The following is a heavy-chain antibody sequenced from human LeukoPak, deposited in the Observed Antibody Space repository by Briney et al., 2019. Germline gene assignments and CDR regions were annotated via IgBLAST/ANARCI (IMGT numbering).Heavy chain of an antibody. V-gene: IGHV3-48*03. D-gene: IGHD3-10*01. CDR3: ARVGMVRGVPWFDP. CDR1: GFTFSSYE. J-gene: IGHJ5*02. Sequence: GGSLRLSCAASGFTFSSYEMNWVRQAPGKGLEWVSYISSSGSTIYYADSVKGRFTISRDNAKNSLYLQMNSLRAEDTAIYYCARVGMVRGVPWFDPWGQGTLVTVSS. CDR2: ISSSGSTI.